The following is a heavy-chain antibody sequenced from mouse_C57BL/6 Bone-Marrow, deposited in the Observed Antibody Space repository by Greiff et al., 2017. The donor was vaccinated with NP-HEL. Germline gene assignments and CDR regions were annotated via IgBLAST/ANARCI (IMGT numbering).Heavy chain of an antibody. Sequence: QVQLKQPGAELVMPGASVKLSCKASGYTFTSYWMHWVKQRPGQGLEWIGEIDPSDSYTNYNQKFKGKSTLTVDKSSSTAYMQLSSLTSEDSAVYYCALYGYDDGAWFAYWGQGTLVTVSA. CDR3: ALYGYDDGAWFAY. CDR1: GYTFTSYW. J-gene: IGHJ3*01. V-gene: IGHV1-69*01. D-gene: IGHD2-2*01. CDR2: IDPSDSYT.